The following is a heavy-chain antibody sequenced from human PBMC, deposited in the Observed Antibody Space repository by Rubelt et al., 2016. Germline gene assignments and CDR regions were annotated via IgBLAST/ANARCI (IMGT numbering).Heavy chain of an antibody. D-gene: IGHD6-6*01. Sequence: LEWIGNIYYSGRTNYSPSLKSRVTISVDTSKDQLSLKLTSVTAADTAVYYCARGVLAARPCDYWGQGTLVTVSS. CDR3: ARGVLAARPCDY. CDR2: IYYSGRT. J-gene: IGHJ4*02. V-gene: IGHV4-39*07.